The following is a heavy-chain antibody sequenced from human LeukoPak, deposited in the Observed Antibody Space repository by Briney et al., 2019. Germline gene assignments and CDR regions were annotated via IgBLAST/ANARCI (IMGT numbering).Heavy chain of an antibody. J-gene: IGHJ6*04. CDR1: GGSIRRGDYS. Sequence: PSQTLSLTCAVSGGSIRRGDYSWSWIRQPPGTGLEWIGYMYHSGSTYYNPSLKSRVTISVDRSKNQFSLKLSSVTAADTAVYYCARGDYYGSGSSLDVWGKGTTVTVSS. D-gene: IGHD3-10*01. CDR3: ARGDYYGSGSSLDV. V-gene: IGHV4-30-2*01. CDR2: MYHSGST.